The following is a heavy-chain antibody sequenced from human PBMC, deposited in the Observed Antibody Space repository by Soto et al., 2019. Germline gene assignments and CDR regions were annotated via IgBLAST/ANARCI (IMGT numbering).Heavy chain of an antibody. CDR3: ARDLDLSGSYYIDY. CDR1: GYNFMPYG. Sequence: ASVKVSCKASGYNFMPYGVNWVRQAPGQGLEWMGWISPWKGNTNYAQSFQGRVTMTRDTSTSTAYMELKSLTPDDTAVYYCARDLDLSGSYYIDYWGPGAMV. D-gene: IGHD3-10*01. CDR2: ISPWKGNT. J-gene: IGHJ4*02. V-gene: IGHV1-18*04.